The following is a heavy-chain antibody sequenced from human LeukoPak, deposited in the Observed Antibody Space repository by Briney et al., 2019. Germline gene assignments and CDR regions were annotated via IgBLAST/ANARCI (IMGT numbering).Heavy chain of an antibody. CDR2: IKSDGSTT. J-gene: IGHJ5*02. V-gene: IGHV3-74*01. Sequence: GGSLRLSCAASGFTFSNYWMHWVRQAPGKGLVWVSRIKSDGSTTSYADSVKGRFTISRDTSRNTLYLQMNTLRPEDTAVYYCAKDLMRDRWFGESWGQGTLVTVSS. D-gene: IGHD3-10*01. CDR1: GFTFSNYW. CDR3: AKDLMRDRWFGES.